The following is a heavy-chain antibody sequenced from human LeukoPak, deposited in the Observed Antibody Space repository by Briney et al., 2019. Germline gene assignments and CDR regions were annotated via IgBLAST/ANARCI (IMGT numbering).Heavy chain of an antibody. CDR1: GYTFTSYG. CDR2: ISAYNGNT. V-gene: IGHV1-18*01. D-gene: IGHD2-21*01. Sequence: ASVKVSCKASGYTFTSYGISWVRQAPGQGLEWMGWISAYNGNTNYAQKLQGRVTMTTDTSTSTAYMELRSLRSDDTAVYYCARVPLFKHTKSQYDYWGQGTLVTVSS. CDR3: ARVPLFKHTKSQYDY. J-gene: IGHJ4*02.